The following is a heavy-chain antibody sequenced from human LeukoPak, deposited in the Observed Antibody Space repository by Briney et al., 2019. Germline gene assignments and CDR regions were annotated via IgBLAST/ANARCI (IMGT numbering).Heavy chain of an antibody. V-gene: IGHV4-61*05. CDR3: ARHSDYWDFDY. CDR1: GGSISSSSYY. Sequence: PSETLSLTCTVSGGSISSSSYYWSWIRQPPGKGLEWIGYIYTSGSTNYNPSLKSRVTISVDTSKNQFSLKLSSVTAADTAVYYCARHSDYWDFDYWGQGTLVTVSS. D-gene: IGHD4/OR15-4a*01. J-gene: IGHJ4*02. CDR2: IYTSGST.